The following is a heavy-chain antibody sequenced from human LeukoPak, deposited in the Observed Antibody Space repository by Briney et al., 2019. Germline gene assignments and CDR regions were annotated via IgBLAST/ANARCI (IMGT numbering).Heavy chain of an antibody. CDR1: GFTFSSYA. V-gene: IGHV3-23*01. CDR2: ISYSGGST. CDR3: AGFNNDFWSGYSYYYYYMDV. J-gene: IGHJ6*03. D-gene: IGHD3-3*01. Sequence: PGGSLRLSCAASGFTFSSYAMSWVRQAPGKGLEWVSAISYSGGSTFYADSVKGRFTISRDNSKNTLYLQMNSLRAEDTAVYYCAGFNNDFWSGYSYYYYYMDVWGKGTTVTVSS.